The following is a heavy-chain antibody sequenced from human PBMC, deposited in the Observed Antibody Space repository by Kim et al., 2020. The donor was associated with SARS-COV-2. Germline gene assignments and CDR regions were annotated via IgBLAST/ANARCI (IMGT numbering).Heavy chain of an antibody. CDR1: GYTFTSYY. D-gene: IGHD1-26*01. V-gene: IGHV1-46*01. CDR2: INPSGGST. CDR3: ARGSGGSYVGFSGMDV. J-gene: IGHJ6*02. Sequence: ASVKVSCKASGYTFTSYYMHWVRQAPGQGLEWMGIINPSGGSTSYAQKFQGRVTMTRDTSTSTVYMELSSLRSEDTAVYYCARGSGGSYVGFSGMDVWGQGTTVTVSS.